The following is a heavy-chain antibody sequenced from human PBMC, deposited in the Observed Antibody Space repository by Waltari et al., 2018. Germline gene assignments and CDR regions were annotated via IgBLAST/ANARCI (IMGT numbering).Heavy chain of an antibody. CDR1: GGSFSGYY. Sequence: QVQLQQWGAGLLKPSETLSLTCAVYGGSFSGYYWSWIRQPPGKGLEWIGESNHRGSTNYNPSRKSRVTISVDTSKNQFSLKLSSVTAADTAVYYCARGHTTPRGGMDVWGQGTTVTVSS. CDR3: ARGHTTPRGGMDV. D-gene: IGHD3-10*01. V-gene: IGHV4-34*01. J-gene: IGHJ6*02. CDR2: SNHRGST.